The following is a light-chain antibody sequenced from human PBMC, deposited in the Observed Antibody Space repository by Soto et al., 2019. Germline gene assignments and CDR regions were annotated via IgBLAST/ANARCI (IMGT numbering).Light chain of an antibody. CDR1: SGSIVSNY. V-gene: IGLV6-57*04. CDR3: QSYDSNAHWV. Sequence: FLLAQPHSVSESLGKTVTISCTRSSGSIVSNYVQWYQQRPGSAPTTVIYEDTQRPSGVPDRFSASIDSSSNSASLTISGLKAEDEADYYCQSYDSNAHWVFGGGTKVTVL. CDR2: EDT. J-gene: IGLJ3*02.